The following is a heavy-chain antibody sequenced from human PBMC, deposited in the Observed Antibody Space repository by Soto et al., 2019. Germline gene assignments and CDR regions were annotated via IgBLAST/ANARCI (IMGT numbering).Heavy chain of an antibody. J-gene: IGHJ4*02. D-gene: IGHD1-1*01. CDR1: GFTFSSYA. CDR2: IKQDGSET. CDR3: ARDSGTSDY. Sequence: EVQLLESGGGLVQPGGSLRLSCAASGFTFSSYAITWVRQAPGKGLEWVANIKQDGSETYYVDSVKGRFTISRDNAKNSLYLQMNSLRAEDTAVYYCARDSGTSDYWGQGTLVTVSS. V-gene: IGHV3-7*01.